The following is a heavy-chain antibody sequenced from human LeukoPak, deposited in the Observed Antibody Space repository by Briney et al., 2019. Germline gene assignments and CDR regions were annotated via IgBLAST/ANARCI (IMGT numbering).Heavy chain of an antibody. CDR3: AKDGPIAADGTNY. D-gene: IGHD6-13*01. Sequence: GGSLRLSCAASGFTFSSFAMSWVRQAPGRGLEWVSTIGTSDGSTYYADSVKGRFTISRDNSKNTLYLQMHSLRAEDTAVYYCAKDGPIAADGTNYWGQGTLVTVSS. CDR1: GFTFSSFA. V-gene: IGHV3-23*01. CDR2: IGTSDGST. J-gene: IGHJ4*02.